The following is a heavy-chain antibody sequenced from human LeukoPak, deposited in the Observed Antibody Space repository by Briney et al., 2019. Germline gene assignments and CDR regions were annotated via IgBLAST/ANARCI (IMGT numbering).Heavy chain of an antibody. J-gene: IGHJ5*02. Sequence: PGGSLRLSCAASGFTFSSYSMNWVRQAPGKGLEWVSSISSSSSYIYYADSVKGRFTISRDNAKNSLYLQMNSLRAEDTAVYYCAKEGWDGDYDNWFDPWGQGTLVTVSS. V-gene: IGHV3-21*01. CDR1: GFTFSSYS. CDR2: ISSSSSYI. CDR3: AKEGWDGDYDNWFDP. D-gene: IGHD4-17*01.